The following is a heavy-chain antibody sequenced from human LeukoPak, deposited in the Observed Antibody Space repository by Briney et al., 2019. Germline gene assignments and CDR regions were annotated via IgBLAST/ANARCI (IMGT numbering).Heavy chain of an antibody. CDR2: LSSSGGAC. J-gene: IGHJ4*02. Sequence: GGSLRLSCEDSGFTFRSYGMSWVRQAPGKGLEWVAYLSSSGGACSYADAGKGRFTIGRDNAKNSVYMEMNSLSANDTAVYYCARSARLMQRVVEVTALDDWGQGTLVTVSS. D-gene: IGHD3-3*01. CDR1: GFTFRSYG. CDR3: ARSARLMQRVVEVTALDD. V-gene: IGHV3-48*03.